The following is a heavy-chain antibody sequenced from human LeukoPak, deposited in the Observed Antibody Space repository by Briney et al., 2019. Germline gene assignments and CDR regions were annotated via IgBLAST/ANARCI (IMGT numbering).Heavy chain of an antibody. CDR3: AKYGPTVPSYFDY. CDR2: IYSGGST. Sequence: GGPLRLSCAASGFTVSSNYMSWVRQAPGKGLEWGSVIYSGGSTYYADSVKGRFTISSDTSNNPLYLPMTRLRAEDTAVHYCAKYGPTVPSYFDYWGQPTLVTVSS. V-gene: IGHV3-53*01. D-gene: IGHD4/OR15-4a*01. CDR1: GFTVSSNY. J-gene: IGHJ4*02.